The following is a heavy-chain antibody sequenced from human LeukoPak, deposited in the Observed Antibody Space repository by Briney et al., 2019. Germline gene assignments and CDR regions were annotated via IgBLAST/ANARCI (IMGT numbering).Heavy chain of an antibody. Sequence: KPSETLSLTCTVSGASISSYYWTWIRQPAGKGLEWIGRFYTNGNNNYNPSLKSRVTISVDKSKNQFSLKLSSVTAADTAVYYCARDPSRVAAAFDYWGQGTLVTVSS. V-gene: IGHV4-4*07. CDR1: GASISSYY. J-gene: IGHJ4*02. D-gene: IGHD2-15*01. CDR3: ARDPSRVAAAFDY. CDR2: FYTNGNN.